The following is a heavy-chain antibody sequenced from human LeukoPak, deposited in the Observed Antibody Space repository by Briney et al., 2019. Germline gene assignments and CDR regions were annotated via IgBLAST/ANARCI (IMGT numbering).Heavy chain of an antibody. CDR3: TRVQAGRSGLMDV. V-gene: IGHV3-74*03. J-gene: IGHJ6*02. D-gene: IGHD2-8*02. CDR2: ISPEGSGT. CDR1: GFILSGYW. Sequence: GGSLRLSCAASGFILSGYWMHWVRQAPGKGLVWVSRISPEGSGTTYADSVKGRFTISRDTAKNTVYLQMNSLRDEDAAVYHCTRVQAGRSGLMDVWGRGTTVTVSS.